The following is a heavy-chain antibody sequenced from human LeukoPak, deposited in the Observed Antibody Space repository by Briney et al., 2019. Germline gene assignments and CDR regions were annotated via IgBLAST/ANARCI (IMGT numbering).Heavy chain of an antibody. D-gene: IGHD3-9*01. J-gene: IGHJ4*02. CDR3: ARTMRPILTGYYSLDY. CDR2: IWYDGSNK. CDR1: GFTFSSYG. Sequence: GGSLRLSCAASGFTFSSYGMHWVRQAPGKGLEWVAVIWYDGSNKYYAVSVKGRFTISRDNSKNTLYLQMNGLRAEDTAVYYCARTMRPILTGYYSLDYWGQGTLVTVSS. V-gene: IGHV3-33*08.